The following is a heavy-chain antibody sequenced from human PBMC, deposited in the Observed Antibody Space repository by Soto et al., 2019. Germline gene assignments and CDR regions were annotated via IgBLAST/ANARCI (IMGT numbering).Heavy chain of an antibody. V-gene: IGHV1-18*01. D-gene: IGHD3-10*01. CDR2: IGPYNGKT. CDR3: ARDLDASGSYYTDF. J-gene: IGHJ4*02. Sequence: ASVKVSCKASGYAFSHYGISWVRLAPGQGLEWMGWIGPYNGKTNYAQKLQGRVTMTTDTSTNTAYMELRSLRSDDTAVYYCARDLDASGSYYTDFWGQGTLVTVSS. CDR1: GYAFSHYG.